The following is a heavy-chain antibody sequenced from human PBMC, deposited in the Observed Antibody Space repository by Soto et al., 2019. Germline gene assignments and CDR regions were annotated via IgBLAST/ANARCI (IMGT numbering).Heavy chain of an antibody. J-gene: IGHJ4*02. V-gene: IGHV4-59*04. CDR2: VFYTGFT. CDR3: ATSQKGYNWNYFDH. Sequence: PSENLSLTCTVSGGSISSYYWSWIRQPAGKGLEWIGRVFYTGFTSYNPSLESRVSVSVDTSKSQFSLKLSAVTAADTAVYYCATSQKGYNWNYFDHRGQGALLTLSS. CDR1: GGSISSYY. D-gene: IGHD1-20*01.